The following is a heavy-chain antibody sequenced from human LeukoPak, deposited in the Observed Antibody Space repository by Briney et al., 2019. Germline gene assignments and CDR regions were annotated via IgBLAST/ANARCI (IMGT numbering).Heavy chain of an antibody. Sequence: SETLSLTCAVYGGSFSGYYWSWIRQPPGKGLEWIGEINHSGSTNCNPSLKSRVTISVDTSKNQFSLKLSSVTAADTAVYYCARGHYGSGSYNYWGQGTLVTVSS. D-gene: IGHD3-10*01. CDR3: ARGHYGSGSYNY. J-gene: IGHJ4*02. CDR1: GGSFSGYY. V-gene: IGHV4-34*01. CDR2: INHSGST.